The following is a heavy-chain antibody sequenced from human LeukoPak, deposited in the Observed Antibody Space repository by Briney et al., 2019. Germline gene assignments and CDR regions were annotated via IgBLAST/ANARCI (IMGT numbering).Heavy chain of an antibody. Sequence: GGSLRLSCAASGFTFSGSAMHWVRQASGKGLEWVGRIRSKANSYATAYAASVKGRFTISRDDSKNTAYLQMNSLKTEDTAVYYCTSLRDGYNYWGQGTLVTVSS. CDR1: GFTFSGSA. V-gene: IGHV3-73*01. D-gene: IGHD5-24*01. CDR2: IRSKANSYAT. J-gene: IGHJ4*02. CDR3: TSLRDGYNY.